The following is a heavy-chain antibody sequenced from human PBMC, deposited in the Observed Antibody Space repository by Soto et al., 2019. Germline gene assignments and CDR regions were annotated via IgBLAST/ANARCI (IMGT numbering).Heavy chain of an antibody. CDR3: ARLTGGRWLADAFDI. D-gene: IGHD6-19*01. J-gene: IGHJ3*02. CDR1: GGSISSSSYY. V-gene: IGHV4-39*01. CDR2: IYYSGST. Sequence: SETLSLTCTVSGGSISSSSYYWGWIRQPPGKGLEWIGSIYYSGSTYYNPSLKSRVTISVDTSKNQFSLKLSSVTAADTAVYYCARLTGGRWLADAFDIWGQGTMVTVSS.